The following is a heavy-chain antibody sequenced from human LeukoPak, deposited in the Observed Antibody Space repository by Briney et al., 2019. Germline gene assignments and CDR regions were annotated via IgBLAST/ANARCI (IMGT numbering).Heavy chain of an antibody. J-gene: IGHJ2*01. CDR2: IYYSGST. Sequence: PSETLSLTCTVSGGSVSSGSYYWSWIRQPPGRGLEWIGYIYYSGSTNYNPSLKSRVTISVDTSKNQFSLKLSSVTAADTAVYYCARGGANYFGSGSYWGFDLWGRGTLVTVSS. CDR3: ARGGANYFGSGSYWGFDL. D-gene: IGHD3-10*01. V-gene: IGHV4-61*01. CDR1: GGSVSSGSYY.